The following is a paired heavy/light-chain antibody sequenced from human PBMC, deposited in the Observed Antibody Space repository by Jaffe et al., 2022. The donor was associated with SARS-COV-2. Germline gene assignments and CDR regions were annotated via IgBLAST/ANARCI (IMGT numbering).Light chain of an antibody. CDR1: QSILYSSNDKNY. Sequence: DIVMTQSPDSLAVSLGERATISCKSGQSILYSSNDKNYLAWYQQKPGQPPKLLIYWASTRESGVPDRFSGSGSGTDFTLTISSLQAEDVAVYYCQQSYSTPYTFGQGTKLEIK. J-gene: IGKJ2*01. CDR3: QQSYSTPYT. V-gene: IGKV4-1*01. CDR2: WAS.
Heavy chain of an antibody. J-gene: IGHJ3*01. D-gene: IGHD4-17*01. CDR2: IYWDDDK. Sequence: QITLKESGPTLVKPTQTLTLTCTFSGLSLRTSGVGVGWIRQPPGQALEWLALIYWDDDKRYSPFLKSRLTITEDTSKNQVVLTMTNMDPVDTATYYCVHRVYSDYGKGAFDVWGQGTKVTVS. V-gene: IGHV2-5*02. CDR1: GLSLRTSGVG. CDR3: VHRVYSDYGKGAFDV.